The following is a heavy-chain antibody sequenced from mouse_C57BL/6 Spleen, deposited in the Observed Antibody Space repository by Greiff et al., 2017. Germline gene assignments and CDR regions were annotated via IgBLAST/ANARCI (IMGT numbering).Heavy chain of an antibody. Sequence: VQLQQPGAELVKPGASVKMSCKASGYTFTSYWITWVKQRPGQGLEWIGDIYPGSGSTNYNEKFKSKATLTVDTSASTAYMQLSSLTSEDSAVYYCARDYGSSYGYFDVWGTGTTVTVSS. D-gene: IGHD1-1*01. V-gene: IGHV1-55*01. CDR2: IYPGSGST. CDR3: ARDYGSSYGYFDV. CDR1: GYTFTSYW. J-gene: IGHJ1*03.